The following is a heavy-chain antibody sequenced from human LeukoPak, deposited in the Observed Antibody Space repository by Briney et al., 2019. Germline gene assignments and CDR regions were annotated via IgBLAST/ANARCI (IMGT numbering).Heavy chain of an antibody. J-gene: IGHJ4*02. D-gene: IGHD5-18*01. CDR2: ISAYNGNT. CDR3: ARDSQVDTAMVTGKEFDH. V-gene: IGHV1-18*01. CDR1: GYTFSNYG. Sequence: GASLKVSCKASGYTFSNYGISWVRQAPGQGLEWMGWISAYNGNTNYAQKLQGRVTMTTDTFTSTAYMELRSLRSDDTAVYYCARDSQVDTAMVTGKEFDHWGQGILVTVSS.